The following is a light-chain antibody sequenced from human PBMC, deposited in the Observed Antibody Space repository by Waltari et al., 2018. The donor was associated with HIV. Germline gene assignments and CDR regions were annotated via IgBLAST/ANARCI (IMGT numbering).Light chain of an antibody. CDR3: QQSHAPPLT. CDR1: QNIKND. J-gene: IGKJ4*01. Sequence: DIQVTQFPSSLSAYTGHTVSITCRASQNIKNDLNCYHHKPGTSPRLLIYSASGLQSGVPSRFTGSGSGTQFNFTISGLQSEDSATYYCQQSHAPPLTFGGGTKVEIK. V-gene: IGKV1-39*01. CDR2: SAS.